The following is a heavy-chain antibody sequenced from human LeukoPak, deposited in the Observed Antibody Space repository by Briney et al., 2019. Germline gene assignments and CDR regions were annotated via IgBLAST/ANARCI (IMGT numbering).Heavy chain of an antibody. CDR2: IYPGDSDT. CDR3: ARHGPYCGGDCYSDDNFDY. Sequence: GESLKISCKGSGYSFTSYWIGWVRQMPGKGLEWMGMIYPGDSDTRYSPSFQGQVTISADKSISTAYLPWSSLKASDTAMYYCARHGPYCGGDCYSDDNFDYWGQGTLVTVSS. J-gene: IGHJ4*02. V-gene: IGHV5-51*01. CDR1: GYSFTSYW. D-gene: IGHD2-21*02.